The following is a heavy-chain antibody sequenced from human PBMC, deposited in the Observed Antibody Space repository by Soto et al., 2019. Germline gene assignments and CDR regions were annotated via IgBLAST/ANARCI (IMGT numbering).Heavy chain of an antibody. CDR2: IYSSGTT. CDR3: ARGIVGTTHHDY. CDR1: GGSISIYC. Sequence: PSETLSLTCTVSGGSISIYCWSWIRQPAGKGLEWIGRIYSSGTTNYNPSLKSRVTMSVDTSKNQFSLRLTSVTAADTAIYYCARGIVGTTHHDYWGQGTLVTVSS. J-gene: IGHJ4*02. V-gene: IGHV4-4*07. D-gene: IGHD1-26*01.